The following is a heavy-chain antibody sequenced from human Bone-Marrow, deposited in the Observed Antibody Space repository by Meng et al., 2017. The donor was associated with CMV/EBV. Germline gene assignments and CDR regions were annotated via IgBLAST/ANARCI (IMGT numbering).Heavy chain of an antibody. D-gene: IGHD3-3*01. J-gene: IGHJ6*01. CDR1: GYTFTSYD. Sequence: ASVKVSCKASGYTFTSYDINWVRQATGQGLEWMGWISAYNGNTNYAQKLQGRVTMTTDTSTSTAYMELRSLRSYDTAVYYCACGDFWSGHYYYYGMDVWGQGTTVNVAS. CDR3: ACGDFWSGHYYYYGMDV. V-gene: IGHV1-18*01. CDR2: ISAYNGNT.